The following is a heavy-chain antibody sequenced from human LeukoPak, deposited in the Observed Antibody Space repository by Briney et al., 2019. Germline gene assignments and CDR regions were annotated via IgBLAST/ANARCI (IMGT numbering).Heavy chain of an antibody. J-gene: IGHJ6*03. V-gene: IGHV3-74*01. D-gene: IGHD3-3*01. CDR3: ARGAYITDFWSGSYYYYMDV. CDR1: GLTFSSYW. Sequence: GGSLRLSCAASGLTFSSYWMHWVRQAPGKGLVWASRIKSDGSSTTYADSVKGRFTISRDNAKNTLYLQMNSLRAEDTAVYYCARGAYITDFWSGSYYYYMDVWGKGTTVTVSS. CDR2: IKSDGSST.